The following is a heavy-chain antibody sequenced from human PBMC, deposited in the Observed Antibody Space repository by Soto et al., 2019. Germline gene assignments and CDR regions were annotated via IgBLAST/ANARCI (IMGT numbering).Heavy chain of an antibody. CDR1: GFTFSSYA. D-gene: IGHD6-13*01. V-gene: IGHV3-23*01. J-gene: IGHJ4*02. Sequence: GSLRLSCAASGFTFSSYAMNWVRQAPGKGLEWVSVISGSGGSTYYTDSVKGRFTISRDNSKNTLYLQMNSLRAEDTAVYYCARRSSSWYFDCWGQGTLVTVSS. CDR3: ARRSSSWYFDC. CDR2: ISGSGGST.